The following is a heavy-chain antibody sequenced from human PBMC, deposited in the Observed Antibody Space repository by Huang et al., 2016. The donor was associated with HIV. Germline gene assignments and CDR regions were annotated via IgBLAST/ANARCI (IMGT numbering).Heavy chain of an antibody. CDR2: FDPEEGET. CDR3: ATSTPDVGAGVLRSAFDI. J-gene: IGHJ3*02. V-gene: IGHV1-24*01. CDR1: GYTVSELS. Sequence: QVQLVESGAELKKPGASVRVSCKVSGYTVSELSLHWVRQAPEKGLEWMGGFDPEEGETIYAQRLQGRVTMTEDTSTDTAYMELCSLRPEDTAVYYCATSTPDVGAGVLRSAFDIWGQGTMVTVSS. D-gene: IGHD2-15*01.